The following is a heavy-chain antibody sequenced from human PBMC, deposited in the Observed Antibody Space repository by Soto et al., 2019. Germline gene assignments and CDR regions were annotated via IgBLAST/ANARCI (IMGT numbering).Heavy chain of an antibody. CDR2: ISGSGDKT. CDR3: AKGASHAPFEK. J-gene: IGHJ4*02. V-gene: IGHV3-23*01. Sequence: GGSLRLSCAASGFAFNDFAMNWVRQAPGKGPEWLSTISGSGDKTFHSDSVKGRFNISRDNSNNEMFLQMNSLRAEDTAIYYCAKGASHAPFEKWGRGTLVTVSS. CDR1: GFAFNDFA.